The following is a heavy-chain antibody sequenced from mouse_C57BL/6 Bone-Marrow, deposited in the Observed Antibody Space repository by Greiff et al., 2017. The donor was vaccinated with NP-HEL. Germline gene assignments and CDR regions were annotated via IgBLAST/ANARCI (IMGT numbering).Heavy chain of an antibody. J-gene: IGHJ3*01. V-gene: IGHV5-6*01. CDR1: GFTFRSYG. CDR3: ASDHYGSGCVAY. D-gene: IGHD1-1*01. Sequence: EVQLQESGGDLVKPGGSLKLSCAASGFTFRSYGMSWVRQTPDKRLEWVGTISSGGSYTYYPDSVKGRFTISKDNAKNTLDLQMSSLKSEDTAMYYCASDHYGSGCVAYWGQGTLVTVSA. CDR2: ISSGGSYT.